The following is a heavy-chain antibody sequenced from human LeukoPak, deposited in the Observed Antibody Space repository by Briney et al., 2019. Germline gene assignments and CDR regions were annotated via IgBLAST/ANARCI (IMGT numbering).Heavy chain of an antibody. V-gene: IGHV1-69*13. CDR3: ARDLDQYSGRYGGFGHDF. CDR2: IITNFGTT. D-gene: IGHD1-26*01. Sequence: GASVKVSCKASGGTFSNYAISWVRQAPGQGLEWMGGIITNFGTTNYAQKYQGRVTITADESTSTVYMELSSLRSDDTAVYYCARDLDQYSGRYGGFGHDFWGQGTLVTVSS. J-gene: IGHJ4*02. CDR1: GGTFSNYA.